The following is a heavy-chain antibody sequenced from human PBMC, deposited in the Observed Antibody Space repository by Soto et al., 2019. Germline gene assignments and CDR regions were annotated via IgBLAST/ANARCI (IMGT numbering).Heavy chain of an antibody. CDR1: GFTFSSYA. V-gene: IGHV3-23*01. CDR3: AKSGRYSSSSDGNPYYYYYYMDV. J-gene: IGHJ6*03. D-gene: IGHD6-6*01. Sequence: GGSLRLSCAASGFTFSSYAMSWVRQAPGKGLEWVSAISGSGGSTYYADSGKGRFTISRDNSKNTLYLQMNSLRAEDTAVYYCAKSGRYSSSSDGNPYYYYYYMDVWGKGTTVTVSS. CDR2: ISGSGGST.